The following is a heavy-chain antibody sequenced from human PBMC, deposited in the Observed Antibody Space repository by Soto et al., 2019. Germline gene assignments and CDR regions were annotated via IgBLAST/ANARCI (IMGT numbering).Heavy chain of an antibody. D-gene: IGHD3-3*01. Sequence: SETLSLTCTVSGGSISSSSYYWGWIRQPPGKGLEWIGSIYYSGSTYYNPSLKSRVTISVDTSKNQFSLKLSSVTAADTAVYYCARKYDFWSVSRGDSYGMDVWCQGTTVTV. V-gene: IGHV4-39*01. CDR2: IYYSGST. CDR3: ARKYDFWSVSRGDSYGMDV. CDR1: GGSISSSSYY. J-gene: IGHJ6*02.